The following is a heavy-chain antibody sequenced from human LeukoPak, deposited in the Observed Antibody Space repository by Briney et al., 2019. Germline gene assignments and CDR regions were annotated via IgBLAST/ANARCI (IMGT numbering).Heavy chain of an antibody. Sequence: GGSLRLSCAASGLTFSSYAMSWVRQAPGKGLEWVSAISGSGITLYYADSVKGRFTISRDSAKNSLYLQMNSLRAEDTAVYYCARFNGYSYGSLDYWRQGTLVTVSS. CDR3: ARFNGYSYGSLDY. D-gene: IGHD5-18*01. V-gene: IGHV3-48*03. CDR1: GLTFSSYA. J-gene: IGHJ4*02. CDR2: ISGSGITL.